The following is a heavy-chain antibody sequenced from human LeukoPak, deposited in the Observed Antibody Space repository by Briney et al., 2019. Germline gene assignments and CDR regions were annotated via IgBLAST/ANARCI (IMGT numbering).Heavy chain of an antibody. V-gene: IGHV3-33*01. D-gene: IGHD5-18*01. CDR1: GFTFSSYG. J-gene: IGHJ4*02. CDR3: ARGNGYSYGYLDY. CDR2: IWYDGSNK. Sequence: PGRSLRLSCAASGFTFSSYGMHWVRQAPGKGLEGVAVIWYDGSNKYYADSVKVRFTISRDNSKNTLYLQMNSLRAEDTAVYYCARGNGYSYGYLDYWGQGTLVTVSS.